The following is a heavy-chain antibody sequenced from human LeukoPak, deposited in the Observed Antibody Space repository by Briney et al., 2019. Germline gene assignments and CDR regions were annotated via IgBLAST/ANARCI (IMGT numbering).Heavy chain of an antibody. J-gene: IGHJ4*02. V-gene: IGHV3-23*01. CDR3: ATHRHSSSWYAEPDLVN. Sequence: PGGSLRLSCAASGFTFSSYAMSWVRQAPGKGLEWVSAISGSGGSTYYADSVKGRFTISRDNSKNTLYLQMNSLRAEDTAVYYCATHRHSSSWYAEPDLVNGGEGTLVTVSS. D-gene: IGHD6-13*01. CDR2: ISGSGGST. CDR1: GFTFSSYA.